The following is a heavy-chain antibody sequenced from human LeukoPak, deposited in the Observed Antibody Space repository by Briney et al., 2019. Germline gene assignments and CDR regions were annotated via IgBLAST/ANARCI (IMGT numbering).Heavy chain of an antibody. CDR2: ISSSSSYI. Sequence: GGSLRLSCTASGFTFSRYAMSWVRQAPGKGLEWVSYISSSSSYIYYADSVKGRFTISRDNAENSLYLQMNSLRAEDTAVYYCARGSEGYCSGGGCYYGMDVWGQGTTVTVSS. CDR1: GFTFSRYA. J-gene: IGHJ6*01. D-gene: IGHD2-15*01. V-gene: IGHV3-21*01. CDR3: ARGSEGYCSGGGCYYGMDV.